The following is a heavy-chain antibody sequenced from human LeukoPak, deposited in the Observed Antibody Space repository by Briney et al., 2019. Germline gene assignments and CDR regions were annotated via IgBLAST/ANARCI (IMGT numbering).Heavy chain of an antibody. D-gene: IGHD1-26*01. CDR3: AKGQAASGSYYFLFDY. V-gene: IGHV3-11*01. Sequence: PGGSLRLSCAASGFTFSDYYMSWIRQAPGKGLEWVSYISSSGSTIYYADSVKGRFTISRDNAKNSLYLQMNSLRAEDTAVYYCAKGQAASGSYYFLFDYWGQGTLVTVSS. CDR1: GFTFSDYY. CDR2: ISSSGSTI. J-gene: IGHJ4*02.